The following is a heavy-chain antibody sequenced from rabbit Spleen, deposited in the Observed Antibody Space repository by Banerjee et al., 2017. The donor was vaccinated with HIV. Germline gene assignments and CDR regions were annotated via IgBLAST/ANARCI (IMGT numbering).Heavy chain of an antibody. D-gene: IGHD7-1*01. CDR2: IDPIFGVT. J-gene: IGHJ6*01. CDR3: ARDTGTSFSSYGMDL. V-gene: IGHV1S47*01. CDR1: GFDFSSYG. Sequence: QEQLVESGGGLVQPGGSLKLSCKASGFDFSSYGVSWVRQAPGKGLEWIGYIDPIFGVTYYANWVNGRFTISSHNAQVTLYLQLNSLTAADTATYFCARDTGTSFSSYGMDLWGQGTLVTVS.